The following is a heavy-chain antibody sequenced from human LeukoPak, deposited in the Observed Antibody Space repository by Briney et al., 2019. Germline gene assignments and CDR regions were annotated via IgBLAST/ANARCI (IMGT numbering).Heavy chain of an antibody. V-gene: IGHV3-21*01. Sequence: GGSLRLSCAASGFTLSSYSMNWVRQAPGKGLEWVSSISSSSSYIYYADSVKGRFTISRDNAKNSLYLQMNSLRAEDTAVYYCARSGASVSFLFDYWGQGTLVTVSS. CDR1: GFTLSSYS. CDR3: ARSGASVSFLFDY. J-gene: IGHJ4*02. D-gene: IGHD2/OR15-2a*01. CDR2: ISSSSSYI.